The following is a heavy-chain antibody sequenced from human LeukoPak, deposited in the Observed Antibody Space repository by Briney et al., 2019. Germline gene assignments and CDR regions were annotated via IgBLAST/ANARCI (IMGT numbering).Heavy chain of an antibody. CDR3: ARRASYYYYYMDV. Sequence: PSETLSLTCTVSGGSISSYYWSWLRQPPGKGLEWIGYIYYSGSTNYNPSLKSRATISVDTSKNQFSLKLSSVTAADTAVYYCARRASYYYYYMDVWGKGTTVTVSS. J-gene: IGHJ6*03. V-gene: IGHV4-59*01. CDR2: IYYSGST. CDR1: GGSISSYY.